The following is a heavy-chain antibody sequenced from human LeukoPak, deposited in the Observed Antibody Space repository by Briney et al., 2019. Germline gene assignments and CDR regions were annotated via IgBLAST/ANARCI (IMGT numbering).Heavy chain of an antibody. V-gene: IGHV3-48*03. CDR2: ISSSGSTI. CDR3: ARDLLSSSGFNY. J-gene: IGHJ4*02. Sequence: GGSLRLSCAASGFTFSSYAMHWVRQAPGKGLEWVSYISSSGSTIYYADSVKGRFTISRDNAKNSLYLQMEGLRAEDTAFYYCARDLLSSSGFNYWGQGTLVTVSS. D-gene: IGHD6-19*01. CDR1: GFTFSSYA.